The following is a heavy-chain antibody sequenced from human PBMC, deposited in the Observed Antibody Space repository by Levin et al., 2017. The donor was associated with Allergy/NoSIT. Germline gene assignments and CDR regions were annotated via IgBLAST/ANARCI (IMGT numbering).Heavy chain of an antibody. Sequence: PGESLKISCAASGFTFGDYGMSWVRQAPGKGLEWVSGINWNGVSIAYADSVKGRFTISRDSAKNSLYLQMNSLRAEDTALYYCARDRSSTNWYRKELGYWGQGTLVTVSS. J-gene: IGHJ4*02. CDR2: INWNGVSI. CDR3: ARDRSSTNWYRKELGY. D-gene: IGHD1-1*01. CDR1: GFTFGDYG. V-gene: IGHV3-20*04.